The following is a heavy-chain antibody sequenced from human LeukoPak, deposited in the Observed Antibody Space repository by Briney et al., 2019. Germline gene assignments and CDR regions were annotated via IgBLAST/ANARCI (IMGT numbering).Heavy chain of an antibody. D-gene: IGHD1-26*01. CDR1: GYTFTSYA. CDR3: ARVRIGWEDYYGMDV. V-gene: IGHV1-3*01. CDR2: INAGNGNT. J-gene: IGHJ6*02. Sequence: ASVKVSCKASGYTFTSYAMHWVRQAPGQRLEWMGWINAGNGNTKYPQKFQGRVTITRDTSASTAYMELSSLRSEDTAVYYCARVRIGWEDYYGMDVWGQGTTVTVSS.